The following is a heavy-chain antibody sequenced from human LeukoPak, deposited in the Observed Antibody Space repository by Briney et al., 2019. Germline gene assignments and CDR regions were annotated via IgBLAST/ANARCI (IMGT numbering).Heavy chain of an antibody. J-gene: IGHJ4*02. D-gene: IGHD3-3*01. Sequence: SETLSLACTVSGASISTHYWSWLRQPPGKELEWIAYLRDTESTKDNPSLKSRVALSADTSKNQFSLRLTSVTAADTAIYYCATLKRGSVFGYFNFWGQGLLVTVSS. CDR2: LRDTEST. V-gene: IGHV4-59*11. CDR3: ATLKRGSVFGYFNF. CDR1: GASISTHY.